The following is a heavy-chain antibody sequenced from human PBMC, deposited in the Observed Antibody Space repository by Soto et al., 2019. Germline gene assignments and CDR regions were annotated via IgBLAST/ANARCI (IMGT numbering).Heavy chain of an antibody. CDR1: GGSFKSGSYS. V-gene: IGHV4-61*01. Sequence: QVQLQESGPGLVKPSETLSLTCTVSGGSFKSGSYSWSWIRQPPGKGLEWFGYGYHTGRTSYNPSLQSRVSLFMGTFQNQFSLNPDPVAPSDTAVYFCARAFSYLAPWRQGTLVTVSS. D-gene: IGHD3-3*02. J-gene: IGHJ5*02. CDR3: ARAFSYLAP. CDR2: GYHTGRT.